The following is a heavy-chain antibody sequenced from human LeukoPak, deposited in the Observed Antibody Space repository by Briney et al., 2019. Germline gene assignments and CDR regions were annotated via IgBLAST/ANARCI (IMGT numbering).Heavy chain of an antibody. V-gene: IGHV3-74*01. CDR2: INTDGRTT. Sequence: PGGSLRLSCAASGFPFNNYWMRWVRQAPGKGLVWVSSINTDGRTTRYAASVQGRFTISRDNAKNTLYLQMNSLRVDDTAVYYCARAGASGWYAAGWFDSWGQGTLVTVSS. CDR1: GFPFNNYW. CDR3: ARAGASGWYAAGWFDS. D-gene: IGHD6-19*01. J-gene: IGHJ5*01.